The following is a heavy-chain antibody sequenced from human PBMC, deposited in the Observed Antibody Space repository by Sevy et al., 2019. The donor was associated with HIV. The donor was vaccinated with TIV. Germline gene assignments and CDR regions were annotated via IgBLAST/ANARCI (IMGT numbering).Heavy chain of an antibody. CDR3: ARVLNYYDSSGYTY. CDR1: GYTFTSYN. J-gene: IGHJ4*02. Sequence: ASVKVSCKASGYTFTSYNINWVRQAPGQGLEGMGWISAYSGNTNYAQKLQGRVTMTTDTSTSTAYMELRSLRSDDTAVYYCARVLNYYDSSGYTYWGQGTLVTVSS. CDR2: ISAYSGNT. D-gene: IGHD3-22*01. V-gene: IGHV1-18*04.